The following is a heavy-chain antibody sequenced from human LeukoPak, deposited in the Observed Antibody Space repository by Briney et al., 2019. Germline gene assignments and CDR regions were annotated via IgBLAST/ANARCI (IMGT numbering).Heavy chain of an antibody. CDR3: AKVSSSSWYVQDY. Sequence: GGSLRLSCAASGFTFSSYAMRWVRQAPGKGLECVSAISGSGGSTSYADSVKGWFTIARANSKNTLYLQMNRLRAEDTAVYYCAKVSSSSWYVQDYWGQGTLVTVSS. J-gene: IGHJ4*02. V-gene: IGHV3-23*01. CDR1: GFTFSSYA. CDR2: ISGSGGST. D-gene: IGHD6-13*01.